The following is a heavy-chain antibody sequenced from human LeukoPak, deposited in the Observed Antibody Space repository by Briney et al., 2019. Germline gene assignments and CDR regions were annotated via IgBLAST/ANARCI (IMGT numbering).Heavy chain of an antibody. Sequence: SETLSLTCAVSGDSIDIPDYYWTWVRQHPGKGLEWIGNIYRSGSTYYHPSLKSRLTISMDTSKNQFSLKLTSVTAADTAIYYCARDRCPSANCYSGFDSWGQGSLVTVSS. D-gene: IGHD2-21*02. J-gene: IGHJ4*02. CDR3: ARDRCPSANCYSGFDS. V-gene: IGHV4-30-4*08. CDR1: GDSIDIPDYY. CDR2: IYRSGST.